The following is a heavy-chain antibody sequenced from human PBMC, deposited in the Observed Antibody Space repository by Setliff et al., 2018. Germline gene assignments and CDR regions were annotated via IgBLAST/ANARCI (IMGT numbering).Heavy chain of an antibody. D-gene: IGHD6-13*01. CDR3: ARLDGAAAGELDY. CDR1: GGSISSYY. CDR2: IYIGGSA. J-gene: IGHJ4*02. Sequence: SETLSLTCTVSGGSISSYYWSWIRQPAGKGLEWIGHIYIGGSANYNPSLKSRVTMSIDTSKNQFSLKVSSVTAADTAVYYCARLDGAAAGELDYWGQGTLVTVSS. V-gene: IGHV4-4*07.